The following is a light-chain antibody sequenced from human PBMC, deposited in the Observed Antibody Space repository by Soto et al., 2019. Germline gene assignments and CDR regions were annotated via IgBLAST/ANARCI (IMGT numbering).Light chain of an antibody. CDR1: QSITRS. CDR2: GAY. CDR3: QQSYSTPPYT. V-gene: IGKV1-39*01. J-gene: IGKJ2*01. Sequence: DVQMTQSPSFLSASVGDSATITCRASQSITRSLNWYQQKPGKAPKLLIYGAYILQSGVPSRFSGSGSETDFTLTISSLQPEDFATYFCQQSYSTPPYTFGQGTKLEIK.